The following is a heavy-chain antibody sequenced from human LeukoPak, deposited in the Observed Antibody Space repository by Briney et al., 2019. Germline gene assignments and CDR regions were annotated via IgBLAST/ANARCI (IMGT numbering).Heavy chain of an antibody. J-gene: IGHJ5*02. Sequence: PGESLKISCKGSGTSFASYWIGWVRQMPGKGLEWMGIIYPGDSDTRYSPSFQGQVTISADKSISTAYLQWSSLKASDTAMYYCARQLGPAAMRNWFDPWGQGTLVTVSS. CDR3: ARQLGPAAMRNWFDP. V-gene: IGHV5-51*01. CDR2: IYPGDSDT. CDR1: GTSFASYW. D-gene: IGHD2-2*01.